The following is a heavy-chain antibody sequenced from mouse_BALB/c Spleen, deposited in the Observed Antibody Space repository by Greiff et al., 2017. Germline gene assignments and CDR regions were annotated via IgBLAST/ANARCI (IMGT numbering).Heavy chain of an antibody. Sequence: EVQLQQSGPGLVKPSQSLSLTCTVTGYSITSYYAWNWIRQFPGNKLEWMGYISYSGSTSYNPSLKSRISITRDTSKNQFFLQLNSVTTEDTATYYCARSPTEGFAYWGQGTLVTVSA. V-gene: IGHV3-2*02. D-gene: IGHD1-1*01. CDR3: ARSPTEGFAY. CDR1: GYSITSYYA. CDR2: ISYSGST. J-gene: IGHJ3*01.